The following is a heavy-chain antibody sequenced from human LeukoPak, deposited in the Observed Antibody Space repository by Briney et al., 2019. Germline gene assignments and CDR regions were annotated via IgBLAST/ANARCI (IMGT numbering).Heavy chain of an antibody. CDR1: GYTFTSYY. CDR3: ARKYDFWSQPDDAFDI. CDR2: INPSGGST. D-gene: IGHD3-3*01. Sequence: ASVKVSCKASGYTFTSYYMHWVRQAPGQGLEWMGIINPSGGSTSYAQKFQGRVTMTRDTSISTAYMELSRLRSDDTAVYYCARKYDFWSQPDDAFDIWGQGTMVTVSS. V-gene: IGHV1-46*01. J-gene: IGHJ3*02.